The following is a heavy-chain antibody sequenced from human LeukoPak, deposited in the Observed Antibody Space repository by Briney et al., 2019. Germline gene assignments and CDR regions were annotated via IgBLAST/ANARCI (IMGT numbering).Heavy chain of an antibody. Sequence: GGSLRLSCAASGFTFSSYGMPWFRQAPGKGLEWGAVISYDGSNKYYADSVKGRFTISRDNSKNTLYLQMNSLRAEDTAVYYCAKDSSSWDYYYYYGMDVWGQGTTVTVSS. D-gene: IGHD6-13*01. CDR1: GFTFSSYG. J-gene: IGHJ6*02. V-gene: IGHV3-30*18. CDR2: ISYDGSNK. CDR3: AKDSSSWDYYYYYGMDV.